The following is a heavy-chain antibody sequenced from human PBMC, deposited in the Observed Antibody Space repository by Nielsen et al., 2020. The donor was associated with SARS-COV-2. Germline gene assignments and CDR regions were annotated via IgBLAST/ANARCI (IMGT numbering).Heavy chain of an antibody. V-gene: IGHV1-3*01. CDR2: INAGNGNT. CDR1: GYTFTSYA. J-gene: IGHJ4*02. Sequence: ASVKVSCKASGYTFTSYAMHWVRQAPGQRLEWMGWINAGNGNTKYSQKFQGRVTITRDTSASTAYMELSSLRSEDTAVYYCAREATMIVVVIGSYYFDYWGQGTLVTVSS. D-gene: IGHD3-22*01. CDR3: AREATMIVVVIGSYYFDY.